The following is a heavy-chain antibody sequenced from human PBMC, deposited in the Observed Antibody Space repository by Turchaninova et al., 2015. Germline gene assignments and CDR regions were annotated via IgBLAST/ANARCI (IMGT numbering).Heavy chain of an antibody. V-gene: IGHV3-15*01. D-gene: IGHD1-26*01. J-gene: IGHJ4*02. CDR1: GFPFMTAG. CDR2: IKSTAYGGTT. CDR3: TTDGATAGY. Sequence: EVQLVESGGGLVKPGGSLRLSCAATGFPFMTAGLCWVTQDPGSGWEWVGGIKSTAYGGTTCYAAPVKGRFTISRDDDKNTRFLQMNSLKTEDTAVYYCTTDGATAGYWGQGTLVSVSS.